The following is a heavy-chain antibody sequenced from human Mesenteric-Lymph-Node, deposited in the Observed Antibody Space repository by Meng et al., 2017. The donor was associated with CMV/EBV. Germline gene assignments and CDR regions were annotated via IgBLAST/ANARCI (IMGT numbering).Heavy chain of an antibody. CDR1: AFTVTSYW. J-gene: IGHJ4*02. Sequence: VGSGVGLVRPGESLSRSGFTHAFTVTSYWRHGVRQVPGEGLVWVSRINTDGSITSYADSVKGRFTISRDNAKNTLYMQMSDLRADDSAVYYCIRDLVGKRDDWGQGTLVTVSS. D-gene: IGHD5-24*01. V-gene: IGHV3-74*01. CDR2: INTDGSIT. CDR3: IRDLVGKRDD.